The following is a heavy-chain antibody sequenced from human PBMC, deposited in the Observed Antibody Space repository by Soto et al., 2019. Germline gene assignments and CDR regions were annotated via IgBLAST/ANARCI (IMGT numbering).Heavy chain of an antibody. Sequence: GASVKVSCKASGYTFTSYAMHWVRQAPGQRLEWMGGIIPIFGTANYAQKFQGRVTITADESTSTAYMELSSLRSEDTAVYYCARVTQPGGYSYGSPTPYYYYGMDVWGQGTTVTVSS. CDR3: ARVTQPGGYSYGSPTPYYYYGMDV. V-gene: IGHV1-69*13. CDR1: GYTFTSYA. D-gene: IGHD5-18*01. CDR2: IIPIFGTA. J-gene: IGHJ6*02.